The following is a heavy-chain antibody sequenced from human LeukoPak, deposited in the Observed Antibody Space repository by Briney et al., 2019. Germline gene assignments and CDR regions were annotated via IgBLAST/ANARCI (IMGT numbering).Heavy chain of an antibody. CDR1: GFSFSDYY. V-gene: IGHV3-11*04. CDR2: IGSTI. J-gene: IGHJ6*03. Sequence: GGSLRLSCVASGFSFSDYYMSWIRQAPGKGLEWVSYIGSTIYYADSVKGRFTISRDNAKNSLYLQLNSLRAEDTAVYYCAGDRGIVGTTGYYYMDGWGKGTTVTVPS. D-gene: IGHD1-26*01. CDR3: AGDRGIVGTTGYYYMDG.